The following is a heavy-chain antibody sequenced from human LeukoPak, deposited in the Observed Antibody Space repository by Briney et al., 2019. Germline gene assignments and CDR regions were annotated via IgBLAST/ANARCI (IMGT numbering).Heavy chain of an antibody. CDR1: GGSFSGNN. CDR2: INHSGAT. CDR3: ARGSPKHDS. J-gene: IGHJ5*01. V-gene: IGHV4-34*01. Sequence: SEILSLTCAVYGGSFSGNNWNWIRQPPGKGLEWIGEINHSGATNYNPSLKSRLTISVDPSKNQFSLKLKSVTAADTAVYYCARGSPKHDSWGQGTLVTVSS.